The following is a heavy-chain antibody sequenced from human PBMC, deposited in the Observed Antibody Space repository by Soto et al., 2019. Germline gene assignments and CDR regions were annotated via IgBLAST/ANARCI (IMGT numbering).Heavy chain of an antibody. Sequence: GGSLRLSCAASGFTFSSYEMNWVRQAPGKGLEWVSYISSSGSTIYYADSVKGRFTISRDNAKNSLYLQMNSLRAEDTAVYYCARARTYYYDSSGYYFDYWGQGTLVTVSS. CDR2: ISSSGSTI. CDR3: ARARTYYYDSSGYYFDY. CDR1: GFTFSSYE. J-gene: IGHJ4*02. D-gene: IGHD3-22*01. V-gene: IGHV3-48*03.